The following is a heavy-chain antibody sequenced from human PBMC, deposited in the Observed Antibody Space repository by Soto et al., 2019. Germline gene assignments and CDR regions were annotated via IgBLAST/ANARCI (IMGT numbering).Heavy chain of an antibody. CDR1: GDSVSSNSAA. CDR3: ARDEGPCYYGSGSYNGMDV. Sequence: PSQTLSLTCAISGDSVSSNSAAWNWIRQSPSRGLEWLGRTYYRSKWYNDYAVSVKSRITINPDTSKNQFSLQLNSVTPEDTAVYYCARDEGPCYYGSGSYNGMDVWGQGTTVTVSS. CDR2: TYYRSKWYN. D-gene: IGHD3-10*01. J-gene: IGHJ6*02. V-gene: IGHV6-1*01.